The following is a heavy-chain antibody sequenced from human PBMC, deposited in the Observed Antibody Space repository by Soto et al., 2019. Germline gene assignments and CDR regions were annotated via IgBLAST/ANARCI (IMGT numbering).Heavy chain of an antibody. J-gene: IGHJ4*02. Sequence: QVQLVESGGGVVQPGRSLRLSCAASGFTYSSYAMHWVCQDPGKGLEWVAVISYDGSNKYYADSVKGRFTISRDNSKNTLYLQMNSLRAEDTAVYYCARDPGGRYFVYWGQGTLVTVSS. CDR3: ARDPGGRYFVY. D-gene: IGHD2-15*01. CDR2: ISYDGSNK. CDR1: GFTYSSYA. V-gene: IGHV3-30-3*01.